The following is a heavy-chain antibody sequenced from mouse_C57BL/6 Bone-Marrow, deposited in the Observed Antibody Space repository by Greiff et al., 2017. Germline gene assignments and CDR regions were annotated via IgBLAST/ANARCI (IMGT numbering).Heavy chain of an antibody. CDR3: ARDGSLDY. Sequence: QVQLQQPGAELVRPGSSVKLSCKASGYTFTSYWLDWVKQRPGHGLAWIGNLYPSDSETHYNQKFKDKATLTVDTSSSTAYMQLSSLTSGDSAVDYCARDGSLDYWGQGTTLTVSS. CDR2: LYPSDSET. J-gene: IGHJ2*01. CDR1: GYTFTSYW. V-gene: IGHV1-61*01. D-gene: IGHD1-1*01.